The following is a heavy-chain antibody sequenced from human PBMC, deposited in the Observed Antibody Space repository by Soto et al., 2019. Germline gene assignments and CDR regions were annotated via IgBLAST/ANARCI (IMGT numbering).Heavy chain of an antibody. Sequence: QDRLVQFGVEVKKPGASVRVSCKASGYSFTNYGITWVRQAPGQGFAWMGWISAYNGNTNSAQKFQGRVTLTTAASTGKAYLEWRNLRSDDTAVYYCARDRGVAPPVAGNTHYDYYMDVWGKGTTVTVSS. CDR2: ISAYNGNT. CDR3: ARDRGVAPPVAGNTHYDYYMDV. D-gene: IGHD1-1*01. CDR1: GYSFTNYG. V-gene: IGHV1-18*01. J-gene: IGHJ6*03.